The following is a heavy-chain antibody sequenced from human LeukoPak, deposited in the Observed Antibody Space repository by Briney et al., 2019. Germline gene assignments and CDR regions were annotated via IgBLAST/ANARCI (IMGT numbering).Heavy chain of an antibody. Sequence: GGSLRLSCAASGFTFSTYAMHWVRQAPGKGLEWVAVILYDGRNKYYADSVKGRFTISRDSFKNTLYLQMNSLRAEDTAVYYCARALSYCSGGSCYIDHWGQGTLVTVSS. CDR3: ARALSYCSGGSCYIDH. D-gene: IGHD2-15*01. V-gene: IGHV3-30*04. CDR2: ILYDGRNK. J-gene: IGHJ4*02. CDR1: GFTFSTYA.